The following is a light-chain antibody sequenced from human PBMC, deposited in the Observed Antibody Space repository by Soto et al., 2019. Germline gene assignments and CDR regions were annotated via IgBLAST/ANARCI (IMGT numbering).Light chain of an antibody. CDR1: SSDVGGYNY. Sequence: QSALTQPASVSGSPGQSITISCTGTSSDVGGYNYVSWYQQNPGKVPKLMIYEVSNRPSGVSNRFSGSKSGNTASLTISGLQAEDEADYYCSSYTSSSHVLFGGGTQLTVL. CDR3: SSYTSSSHVL. CDR2: EVS. V-gene: IGLV2-14*01. J-gene: IGLJ2*01.